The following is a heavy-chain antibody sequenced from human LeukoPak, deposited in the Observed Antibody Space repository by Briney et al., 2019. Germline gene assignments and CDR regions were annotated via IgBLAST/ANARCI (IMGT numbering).Heavy chain of an antibody. CDR2: ISSSSIYI. Sequence: GGSLRLSCAASGFTFNSYSMNWVRQAPGKGLEWVSSISSSSIYIYYADSLKGRFTISRNNAKNSLYLHIDSLRAEVTAVYYCARGRVGQWLVDAFDIWGQGTMVTVSS. CDR3: ARGRVGQWLVDAFDI. D-gene: IGHD6-19*01. J-gene: IGHJ3*02. V-gene: IGHV3-21*01. CDR1: GFTFNSYS.